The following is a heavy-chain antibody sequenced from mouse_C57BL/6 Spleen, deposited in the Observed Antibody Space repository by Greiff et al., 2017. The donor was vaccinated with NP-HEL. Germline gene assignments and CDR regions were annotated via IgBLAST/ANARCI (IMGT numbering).Heavy chain of an antibody. D-gene: IGHD1-1*01. CDR2: INPSSGYT. Sequence: QVQLQQSGAELAKPGASVKLSCKASGYTFTSYWMHWVKQRPGQGLEWIGYINPSSGYTKYNQKFKDKATLTADKSSSTAYMQLSSLTYEAAAVYYCARPFITTVVAPGYFDVWGTGTTVTVSS. CDR1: GYTFTSYW. CDR3: ARPFITTVVAPGYFDV. J-gene: IGHJ1*03. V-gene: IGHV1-7*01.